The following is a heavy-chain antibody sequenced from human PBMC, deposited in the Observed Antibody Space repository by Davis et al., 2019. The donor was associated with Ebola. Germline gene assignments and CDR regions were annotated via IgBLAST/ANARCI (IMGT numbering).Heavy chain of an antibody. CDR1: GFPFSNYA. Sequence: GESLKISCAASGFPFSNYAMHWVRQAPGKGLEWVSTISAYGESTYYADSVKGRFTISRDNSKNTLYLHMISLRADDSAIYYCAKDGAVAGFDSWGQGTLVTVSS. D-gene: IGHD6-19*01. CDR2: ISAYGEST. CDR3: AKDGAVAGFDS. J-gene: IGHJ4*02. V-gene: IGHV3-23*01.